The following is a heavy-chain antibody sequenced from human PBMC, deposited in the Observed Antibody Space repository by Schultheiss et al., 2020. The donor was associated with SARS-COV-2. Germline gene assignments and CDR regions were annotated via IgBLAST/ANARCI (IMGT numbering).Heavy chain of an antibody. CDR2: IYYSGST. V-gene: IGHV4-31*02. Sequence: SETLSLTCTVSGGSISSGGYYWSWIRQHPGKGLEWIGYIYYSGSTYYNPSLKSRVTISVDTSKNQFSLKLSSVTAADTAVYYCARDQVRYGDWSYYYYGMDVWGQGTTVTVSS. J-gene: IGHJ6*02. D-gene: IGHD4-17*01. CDR3: ARDQVRYGDWSYYYYGMDV. CDR1: GGSISSGGYY.